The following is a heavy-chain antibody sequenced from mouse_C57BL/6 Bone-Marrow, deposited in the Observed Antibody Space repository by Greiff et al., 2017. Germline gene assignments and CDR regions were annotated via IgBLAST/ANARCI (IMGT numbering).Heavy chain of an antibody. CDR1: GYTFTSYW. CDR3: ARDYGYDGYAMDD. Sequence: QVQLQQPGAELVRPGSSVKLSCKASGYTFTSYWMDWVKQRPGQGLEWIGNIYPSDSETHYNQKFKDKATLTVDKSSSTAYMQLSSLTSEDSAVYYCARDYGYDGYAMDDWGKGTSVTVAS. D-gene: IGHD2-2*01. CDR2: IYPSDSET. J-gene: IGHJ4*01. V-gene: IGHV1-61*01.